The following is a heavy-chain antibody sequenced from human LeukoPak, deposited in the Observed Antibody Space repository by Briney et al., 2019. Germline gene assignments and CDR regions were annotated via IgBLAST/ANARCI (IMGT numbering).Heavy chain of an antibody. CDR3: AGPLYCSSTSCPLQH. Sequence: ASVKVSCKASGYTFTSYYMHWVRQAPGQGLEWMGIINPSGGSTSYAQKFQGRVTMTRDTSTSTVYMELSSLRSDDTAVYYCAGPLYCSSTSCPLQHWGQGTLVTVSS. CDR2: INPSGGST. V-gene: IGHV1-46*01. CDR1: GYTFTSYY. D-gene: IGHD2-2*01. J-gene: IGHJ1*01.